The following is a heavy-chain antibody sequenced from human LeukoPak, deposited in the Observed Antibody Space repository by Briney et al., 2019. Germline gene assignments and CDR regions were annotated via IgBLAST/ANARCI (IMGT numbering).Heavy chain of an antibody. CDR3: AKSPWGSRIDY. D-gene: IGHD3-16*01. V-gene: IGHV3-23*01. J-gene: IGHJ4*02. CDR1: GFTFSSHA. Sequence: PGGSLRLSCAASGFTFSSHAMTWVRQAPGKGLEWVSTISSSGGTTYYADSVKGRFTISRDNSKNTLYLQMNSLRAEDTALYYCAKSPWGSRIDYWGQGTLVTVSS. CDR2: ISSSGGTT.